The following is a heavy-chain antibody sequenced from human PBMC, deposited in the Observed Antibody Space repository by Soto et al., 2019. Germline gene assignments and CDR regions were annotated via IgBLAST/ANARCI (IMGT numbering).Heavy chain of an antibody. CDR2: MNPNSGNT. Sequence: QVQLVQSGAEVKKPGASVKVSCKASGYTFTDYDINWVRQATGQELEWMGWMNPNSGNTGYAQKFQGRVTMTRNTSISTAYMELSSLTSDDTAVFYSARGKAGNFADWGQGTLVTVSS. J-gene: IGHJ4*02. D-gene: IGHD4-4*01. CDR1: GYTFTDYD. CDR3: ARGKAGNFAD. V-gene: IGHV1-8*01.